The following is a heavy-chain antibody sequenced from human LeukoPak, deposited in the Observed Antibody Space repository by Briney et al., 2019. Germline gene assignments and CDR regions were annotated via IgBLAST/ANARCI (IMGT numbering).Heavy chain of an antibody. CDR3: ARQRGSGCLDY. Sequence: GGSLRLSCAASRFTLSNYWMSWARQAPGKGLEWVANIKQDGSETYYVDSVKGRFTISRDNTKNSLSLQMNSLRAEDTAVYYCARQRGSGCLDYWGQGTLVTVSS. CDR2: IKQDGSET. J-gene: IGHJ4*02. V-gene: IGHV3-7*01. CDR1: RFTLSNYW. D-gene: IGHD6-19*01.